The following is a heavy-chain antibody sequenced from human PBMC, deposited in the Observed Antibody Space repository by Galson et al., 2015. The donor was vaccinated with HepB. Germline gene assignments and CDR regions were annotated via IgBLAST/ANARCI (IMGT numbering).Heavy chain of an antibody. Sequence: SLRLSCAASGFTFSSYAMSWVRQAPGKGLEWVSAISGSGGSTYYADSVKGRFTISRDNSKNTLYLQMNSLRAEDTAVYYCAKDGAHDFWSGWYNWFDPWGQGTLVTVSS. J-gene: IGHJ5*02. CDR3: AKDGAHDFWSGWYNWFDP. V-gene: IGHV3-23*01. CDR1: GFTFSSYA. CDR2: ISGSGGST. D-gene: IGHD3-3*01.